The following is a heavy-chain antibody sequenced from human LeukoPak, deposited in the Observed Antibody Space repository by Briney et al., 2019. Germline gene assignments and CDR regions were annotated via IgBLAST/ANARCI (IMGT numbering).Heavy chain of an antibody. V-gene: IGHV1-2*02. CDR2: INPNSGGT. CDR1: GYTFTGYY. Sequence: GASAKVSCKASGYTFTGYYMHWVRQAPGQGLEWMGWINPNSGGTNYAQKFQGRVTMTRDTSISTAYMELSRLRSDDTAVYYCVEDRYYYYGMDVWGQGTTVTVSS. J-gene: IGHJ6*02. CDR3: VEDRYYYYGMDV.